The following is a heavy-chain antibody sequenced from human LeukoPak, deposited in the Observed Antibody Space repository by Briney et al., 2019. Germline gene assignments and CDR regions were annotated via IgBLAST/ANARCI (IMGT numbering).Heavy chain of an antibody. J-gene: IGHJ4*02. CDR3: ARGRMPNGADN. Sequence: GGSLRLSCVASGFIVSDNYMSWIRQAPGKEPQWVSIIYPDGRAFYADSVKGRFTISRDNSRNTLYLQMNSLRADDTALYYCARGRMPNGADNWGQGTLVTVSS. CDR2: IYPDGRA. V-gene: IGHV3-53*01. D-gene: IGHD2-2*01. CDR1: GFIVSDNY.